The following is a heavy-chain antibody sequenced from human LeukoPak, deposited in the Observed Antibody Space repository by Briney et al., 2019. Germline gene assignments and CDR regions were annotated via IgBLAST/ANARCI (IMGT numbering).Heavy chain of an antibody. CDR1: GGSFSGYY. V-gene: IGHV4-34*01. Sequence: PSETLSLTCAVYGGSFSGYYWSWIRQPPGKGLEWIGEINHSGSTNYDPSLKSRVTISVDTSKNQFSLKLSSVTAADTAVYYCARSDSSGYFDYWGQGTLVTVSS. CDR2: INHSGST. J-gene: IGHJ4*02. D-gene: IGHD3-22*01. CDR3: ARSDSSGYFDY.